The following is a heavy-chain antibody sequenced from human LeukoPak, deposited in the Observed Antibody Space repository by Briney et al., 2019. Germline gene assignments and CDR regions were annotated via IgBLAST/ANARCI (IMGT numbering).Heavy chain of an antibody. CDR3: AGLRLLRYFDLGRIDAFDI. CDR1: GGSISSGDYY. J-gene: IGHJ3*02. Sequence: SETLSLTCTVSGGSISSGDYYWSWIRQPPGKGLEWIGEINHSGSTNYNPSLKSRVTISVDTSKNQFSLKLSSVTAADTAVYYCAGLRLLRYFDLGRIDAFDIWGQGTMVTVSS. CDR2: INHSGST. D-gene: IGHD3-9*01. V-gene: IGHV4-39*07.